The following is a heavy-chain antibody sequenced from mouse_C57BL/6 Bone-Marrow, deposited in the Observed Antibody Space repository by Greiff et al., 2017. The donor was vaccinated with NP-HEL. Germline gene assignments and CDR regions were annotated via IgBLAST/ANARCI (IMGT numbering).Heavy chain of an antibody. CDR1: GFNIKDYY. CDR3: TAGDYYYGSSYNYALDY. Sequence: VQLQQSGAELVRPGASVKLSCTASGFNIKDYYMHWVKQRPEQGLEWIGRIDPEDGDTEYAPNFQGKGTMTADTSSYTAYLQLRRLPSEDTAVYYCTAGDYYYGSSYNYALDYGGQGTSVTVSS. J-gene: IGHJ4*01. CDR2: IDPEDGDT. D-gene: IGHD1-1*01. V-gene: IGHV14-1*01.